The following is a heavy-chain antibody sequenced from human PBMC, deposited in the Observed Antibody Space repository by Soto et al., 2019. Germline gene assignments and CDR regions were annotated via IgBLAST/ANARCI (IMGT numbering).Heavy chain of an antibody. D-gene: IGHD6-19*01. CDR3: ARTWGIAVAGTVNWFDP. CDR2: IIPILGIA. V-gene: IGHV1-69*02. CDR1: GGTFSSYT. Sequence: QVQLVQSGAEVKKPGSSVKVSCKASGGTFSSYTISWVRQAPGQGLEWMGRIIPILGIANYAQKFQGRVTITADKSTSTAYMELSSLRSEDTAVYYCARTWGIAVAGTVNWFDPWGQGTLVTVSS. J-gene: IGHJ5*02.